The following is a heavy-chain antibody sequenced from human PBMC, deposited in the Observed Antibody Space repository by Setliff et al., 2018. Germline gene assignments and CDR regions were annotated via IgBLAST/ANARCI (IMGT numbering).Heavy chain of an antibody. V-gene: IGHV1-18*01. Sequence: ASVKVSCKTSGFTFYTFGFSWVRQAPGQGLEWMGWINAGNGDTKFSQKFQDTITITADESTITAYMELSSLRSEDTAVYYCARERGEIVGPTSYYYYMDVWGEGTPVTVS. CDR2: INAGNGDT. CDR3: ARERGEIVGPTSYYYYMDV. J-gene: IGHJ6*03. D-gene: IGHD1-26*01. CDR1: GFTFYTFG.